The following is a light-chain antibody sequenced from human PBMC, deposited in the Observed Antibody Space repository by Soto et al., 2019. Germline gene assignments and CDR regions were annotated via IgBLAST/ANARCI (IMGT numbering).Light chain of an antibody. CDR1: QGIRHD. CDR2: AAP. J-gene: IGKJ1*01. CDR3: LQDYNYPWT. V-gene: IGKV1-6*01. Sequence: AIQMTQSPSSLSASVGDRVTITCRASQGIRHDLGWYQQKPGKAPKLLIYAAPSLHSGVPSRFSGSGSGTDFTLTSSSLQPEDFATYYCLQDYNYPWTFGQGTKVEI.